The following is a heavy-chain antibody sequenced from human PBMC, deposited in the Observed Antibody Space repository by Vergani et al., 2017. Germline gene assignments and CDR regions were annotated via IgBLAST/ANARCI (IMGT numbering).Heavy chain of an antibody. CDR1: GFALNRHS. CDR3: VRVCGLCAGGRCYTEAWDY. D-gene: IGHD2-2*02. V-gene: IGHV3-30-3*01. CDR2: ISFDGTNE. J-gene: IGHJ4*02. Sequence: QVQLVESGGGVVQPGTSLRLSCVVSGFALNRHSMYWVRQAPGKGLEWGVGISFDGTNEYYPDLVKGRFTISRDIAKNTLYLQVRSLRLEDTGVYHCVRVCGLCAGGRCYTEAWDYWGQGTPVTVSS.